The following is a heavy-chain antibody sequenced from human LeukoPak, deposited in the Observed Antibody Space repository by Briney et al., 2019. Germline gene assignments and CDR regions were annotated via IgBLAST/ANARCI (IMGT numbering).Heavy chain of an antibody. Sequence: PGGSLRLSCAASGFTFSSYSMNWVRQAPGKGLEWVSSISSSSSYIYYADSVKGRFTISRDNAKNSVYLQMNSLRAEDTAVYYCARDYSASGGLDCRGQGTLVTVSS. D-gene: IGHD3-10*01. CDR2: ISSSSSYI. CDR1: GFTFSSYS. V-gene: IGHV3-21*01. J-gene: IGHJ4*02. CDR3: ARDYSASGGLDC.